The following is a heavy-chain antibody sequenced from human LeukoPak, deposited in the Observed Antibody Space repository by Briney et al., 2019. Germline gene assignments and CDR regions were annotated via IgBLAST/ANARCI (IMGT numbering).Heavy chain of an antibody. D-gene: IGHD2-2*02. J-gene: IGHJ3*02. CDR2: IYYSGST. Sequence: PSETLSLTCTVSGGSISSSSYYWGWIRQPPGKGLEWIGSIYYSGSTYYNPSLKSRVTISVDTSKNQFSLKLSSVTAADTAVYYCARGYCSSTSCYNMHAFDIWGQGTMVTVSS. V-gene: IGHV4-39*07. CDR3: ARGYCSSTSCYNMHAFDI. CDR1: GGSISSSSYY.